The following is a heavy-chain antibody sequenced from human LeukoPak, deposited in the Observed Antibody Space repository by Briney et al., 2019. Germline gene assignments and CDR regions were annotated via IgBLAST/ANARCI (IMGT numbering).Heavy chain of an antibody. CDR2: FDPEDGET. V-gene: IGHV1-24*01. CDR3: ATDLVGVRKLIRGARARQYDY. D-gene: IGHD1-26*01. J-gene: IGHJ4*02. Sequence: ASVKVSCKVSGYTLTELSMHWVRQAPGKGLEWMGGFDPEDGETIYAQKFQGRVTMTEDTSTDTAYMELSSLRSEDTAVYYCATDLVGVRKLIRGARARQYDYWGQGTLVTVSS. CDR1: GYTLTELS.